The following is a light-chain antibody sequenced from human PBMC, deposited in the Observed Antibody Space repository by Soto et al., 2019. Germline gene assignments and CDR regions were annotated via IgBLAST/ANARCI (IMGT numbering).Light chain of an antibody. CDR3: QTYYIGLFT. CDR2: GAS. Sequence: DIQMTQSPSSLSASVGDRVTITCRASQGISIYLAWYQQKPGKVPKFLIYGASTLQSGVPSRFSGSGSGTDFTLTITSLQAEDVATYYCQTYYIGLFTLGPGTKVDIK. V-gene: IGKV1-27*01. J-gene: IGKJ3*01. CDR1: QGISIY.